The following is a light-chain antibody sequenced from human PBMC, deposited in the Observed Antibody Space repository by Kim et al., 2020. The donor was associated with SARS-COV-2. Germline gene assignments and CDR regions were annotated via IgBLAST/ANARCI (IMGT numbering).Light chain of an antibody. V-gene: IGLV3-1*01. CDR3: QAWDSSTACVV. CDR1: KLGDKY. Sequence: SPGQTASITCSGDKLGDKYACWYKQKPGQSPVLVIYQDSKRPSGIPERFSGSNSGNTATLTISGTQAMDEADYYCQAWDSSTACVVFGGGTQLTVL. J-gene: IGLJ2*01. CDR2: QDS.